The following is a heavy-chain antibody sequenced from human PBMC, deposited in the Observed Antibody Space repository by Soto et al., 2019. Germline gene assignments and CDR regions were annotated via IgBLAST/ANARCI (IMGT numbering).Heavy chain of an antibody. V-gene: IGHV1-69*01. J-gene: IGHJ6*02. D-gene: IGHD2-2*02. Sequence: QVQLVQSGAEVKKPGSSVKVSCKASGGTFSSYAISWVRQAPGQGLEWMGGIIPIFGTANYAQKFQGRVTITADESTSTAYMELSSLRSEDTAVYYCARADLGCSSTSCYIPHYYYGMDVWGQGTTVTVSS. CDR1: GGTFSSYA. CDR3: ARADLGCSSTSCYIPHYYYGMDV. CDR2: IIPIFGTA.